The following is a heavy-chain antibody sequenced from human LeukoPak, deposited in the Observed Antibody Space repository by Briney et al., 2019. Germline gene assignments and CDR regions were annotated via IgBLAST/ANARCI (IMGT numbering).Heavy chain of an antibody. CDR1: GGSISSYY. D-gene: IGHD6-13*01. CDR3: ASPVFYSSRDDAFDI. V-gene: IGHV4-59*08. CDR2: IYYSGST. Sequence: SETLSLTCTVSGGSISSYYWSWIRQPPGKGLEWIGYIYYSGSTNYNPSLKSRVTISVDTSKNQFSLKLSSVTAADTAVYYCASPVFYSSRDDAFDIWGQGTMVTVSS. J-gene: IGHJ3*02.